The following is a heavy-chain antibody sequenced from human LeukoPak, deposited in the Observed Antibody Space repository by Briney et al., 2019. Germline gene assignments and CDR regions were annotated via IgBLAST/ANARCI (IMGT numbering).Heavy chain of an antibody. Sequence: GGSLRLSCAASGFIVSSNYMSWVRQAPGKGLEWVSVIYSGGSTYYADSVKGRFTISRDKSKNTLFLQMTSLRAEDTAVYYCARGVHDFWSGFYFDYWGQGTLVTVSS. CDR1: GFIVSSNY. CDR3: ARGVHDFWSGFYFDY. D-gene: IGHD3-3*01. J-gene: IGHJ4*02. V-gene: IGHV3-66*02. CDR2: IYSGGST.